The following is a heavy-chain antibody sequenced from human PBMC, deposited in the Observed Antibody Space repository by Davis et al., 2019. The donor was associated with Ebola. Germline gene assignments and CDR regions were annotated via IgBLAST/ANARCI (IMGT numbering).Heavy chain of an antibody. CDR1: GFTFRRYG. V-gene: IGHV3-30*03. CDR3: ARDGIGYYPGDY. CDR2: ISSDGNTK. J-gene: IGHJ4*02. Sequence: GESLKISCAASGFTFRRYGIHWVRQAPGKGLEWVAWISSDGNTKSYADSVKGRFTISRDNSKGTLYVQMNSLRVEDTAVYYCARDGIGYYPGDYWGRGSLVTVSS. D-gene: IGHD1-26*01.